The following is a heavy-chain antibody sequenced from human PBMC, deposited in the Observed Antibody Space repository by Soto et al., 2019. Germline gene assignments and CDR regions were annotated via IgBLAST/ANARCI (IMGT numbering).Heavy chain of an antibody. CDR2: IYYSGST. Sequence: KPSETLSLTCTVSGGSISSGDYYWSWIRQPPGKGLEWIGYIYYSGSTYYNPSLKSRVTISVDTSKNQFSLKLSSVTAADTAVYYCAREGIAARHYYYGMDVWGQGTTVTVSS. D-gene: IGHD6-6*01. CDR3: AREGIAARHYYYGMDV. V-gene: IGHV4-30-4*01. CDR1: GGSISSGDYY. J-gene: IGHJ6*02.